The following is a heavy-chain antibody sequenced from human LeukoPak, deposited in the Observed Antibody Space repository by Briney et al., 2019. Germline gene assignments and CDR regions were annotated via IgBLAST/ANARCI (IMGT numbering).Heavy chain of an antibody. CDR3: ARTYCSSTSCYNDYYYGMDV. CDR2: ISSSSSYI. V-gene: IGHV3-21*01. CDR1: RFIFTNYW. Sequence: GGSLRLSCAASRFIFTNYWIHWVRQAPGKGLEWVSSISSSSSYIYYADSVKGRFTISRDNAKNSLYLQMNSLRAEDTAVYYCARTYCSSTSCYNDYYYGMDVWGQGTTVTVSS. D-gene: IGHD2-2*02. J-gene: IGHJ6*02.